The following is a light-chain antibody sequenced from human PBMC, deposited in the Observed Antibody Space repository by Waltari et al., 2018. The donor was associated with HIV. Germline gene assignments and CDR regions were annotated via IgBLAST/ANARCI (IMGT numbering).Light chain of an antibody. CDR3: ASWDDSLNGPV. Sequence: QSVLTQPPSTSGPPGQRVTISCSGSSPNIGSNTVSWFQQPPGNAPKVLSYGKIQRPSGVPDRFSGSKSGTSASLAIGGLQSEDEADYYCASWDDSLNGPVFGGGTTLTVL. CDR1: SPNIGSNT. V-gene: IGLV1-44*01. CDR2: GKI. J-gene: IGLJ2*01.